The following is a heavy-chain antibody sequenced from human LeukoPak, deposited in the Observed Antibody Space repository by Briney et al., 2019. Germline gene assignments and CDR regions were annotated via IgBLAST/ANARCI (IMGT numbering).Heavy chain of an antibody. Sequence: SETLSLTCTVSGGSISSYYWSWIRQPPGKGLEWIGYIYYSGGTNYNPSLKSRVAISVDTSKIHFSLKLSSVTAADTAAYYCARHRGGFDLWGQGTMVTVSS. CDR1: GGSISSYY. CDR3: ARHRGGFDL. J-gene: IGHJ3*01. D-gene: IGHD2-15*01. V-gene: IGHV4-59*01. CDR2: IYYSGGT.